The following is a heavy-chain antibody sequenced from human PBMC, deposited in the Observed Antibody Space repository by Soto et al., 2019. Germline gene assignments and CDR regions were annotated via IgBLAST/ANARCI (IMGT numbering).Heavy chain of an antibody. CDR2: IHSDGSST. V-gene: IGHV3-74*01. D-gene: IGHD1-26*01. Sequence: EVQLLESGGGLVQPGESLRLSCAASGFTFSYYWMHWVRQAPGMGLVWVSRIHSDGSSTTYADSVKGRFTISRDNARNTRYLQMNSLRAEDTAVYYCARGDRGAFDLWGRGTVLTVSS. CDR3: ARGDRGAFDL. CDR1: GFTFSYYW. J-gene: IGHJ3*01.